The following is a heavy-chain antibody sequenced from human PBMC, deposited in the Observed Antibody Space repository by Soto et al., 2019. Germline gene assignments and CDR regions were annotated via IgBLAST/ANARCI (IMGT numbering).Heavy chain of an antibody. Sequence: SETLSLTCAVFGGSFSDYYWTWIRQPPGKGLEWIGEIYYSGTTNYNPSLKSRVTMSVDTSKNQFSLKLSSVTAADTAVYYCARSNWYSEYWGQGTLVTVSS. CDR3: ARSNWYSEY. J-gene: IGHJ4*02. CDR1: GGSFSDYY. D-gene: IGHD7-27*01. CDR2: IYYSGTT. V-gene: IGHV4-34*01.